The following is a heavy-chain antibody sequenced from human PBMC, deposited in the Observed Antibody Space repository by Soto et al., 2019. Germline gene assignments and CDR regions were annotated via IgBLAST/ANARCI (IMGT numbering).Heavy chain of an antibody. CDR3: ARPEEMAVAGHSCDI. V-gene: IGHV1-2*04. Sequence: QVQLVQSGAEVKKPGASVKLSCKASGYTFTDYYIHWVRLVPGQGLEWLGWVNTETGGTNYAQKHRGWVTGTRDMSISTAYMELSSLTSDDTAIYYCARPEEMAVAGHSCDIWGQGTMVTVSS. CDR1: GYTFTDYY. D-gene: IGHD6-19*01. CDR2: VNTETGGT. J-gene: IGHJ3*02.